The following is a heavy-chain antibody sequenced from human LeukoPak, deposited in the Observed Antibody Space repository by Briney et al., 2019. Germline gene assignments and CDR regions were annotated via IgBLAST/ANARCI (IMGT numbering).Heavy chain of an antibody. CDR2: IRSDGRNK. CDR3: AKLKINYNYYMDV. V-gene: IGHV3-30*02. CDR1: GFTFRGYGIQFSNYG. D-gene: IGHD3-16*01. Sequence: GGSLRLSCAASGFTFRGYGIQFSNYGMHWVRQAPGQGLEWVAFIRSDGRNKYYADSVKGRFTISRDNTKSMLYLQMNSLRAEDTAVYYCAKLKINYNYYMDVWGKGTTVIVSS. J-gene: IGHJ6*03.